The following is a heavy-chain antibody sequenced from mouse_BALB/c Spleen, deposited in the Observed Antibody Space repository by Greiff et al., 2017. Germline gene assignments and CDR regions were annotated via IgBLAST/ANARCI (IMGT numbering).Heavy chain of an antibody. D-gene: IGHD2-4*01. CDR1: GYSITSGYY. CDR3: ARDRGDYDRFAY. CDR2: ISYDGSN. Sequence: EVQLVESGPGLVKPSQSLSLTCSVTGYSITSGYYWNWIRQFPGNKLEWMGYISYDGSNNYNPSLKNRISITRDTSKNQFFLKLNSVTTEDTATYYCARDRGDYDRFAYWGQGTLVTVSA. J-gene: IGHJ3*01. V-gene: IGHV3-6*02.